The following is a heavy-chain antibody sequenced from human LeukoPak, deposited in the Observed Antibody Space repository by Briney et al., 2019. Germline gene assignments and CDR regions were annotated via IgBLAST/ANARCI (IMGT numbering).Heavy chain of an antibody. CDR2: IIPIFGTA. CDR3: ARDRAARPSLGDAFDI. Sequence: SVKVSCKASGGTFSSYAISWVRQAPGQGLEWMGGIIPIFGTANYAQKFQGRVTITADESTSTAYMELSSLRSKDTAVYYCARDRAARPSLGDAFDIWGQGTMVTVSS. CDR1: GGTFSSYA. V-gene: IGHV1-69*13. J-gene: IGHJ3*02. D-gene: IGHD6-6*01.